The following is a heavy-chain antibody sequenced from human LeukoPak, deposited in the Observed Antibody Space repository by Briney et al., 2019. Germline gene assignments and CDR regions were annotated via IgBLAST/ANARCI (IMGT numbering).Heavy chain of an antibody. V-gene: IGHV1-69*04. CDR1: GGTFSSYA. Sequence: ASVKVSCKAPGGTFSSYAISWVRQAPGQGLEWMGRIIPILRIANYAQKFQGRVTITADKSTSTAYMELSSLRSEDTAVYYCARDKRGSDAFDIWGQGTMVTVSS. CDR2: IIPILRIA. CDR3: ARDKRGSDAFDI. D-gene: IGHD3-10*01. J-gene: IGHJ3*02.